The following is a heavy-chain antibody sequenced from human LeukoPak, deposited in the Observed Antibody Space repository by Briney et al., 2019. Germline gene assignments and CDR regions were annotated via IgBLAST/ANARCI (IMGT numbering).Heavy chain of an antibody. CDR2: IRYDGSNK. CDR1: GFTFSSYG. V-gene: IGHV3-30*02. CDR3: ARAAQYYDSPFNAFDI. Sequence: GGSLRLSCAASGFTFSSYGMHWVRQAPGKGLEWVAFIRYDGSNKYYADSVKGRFTISRDNSKNTLYLQMNSLRAEDTAVYYCARAAQYYDSPFNAFDIWGQGTMVTVSS. D-gene: IGHD3-22*01. J-gene: IGHJ3*02.